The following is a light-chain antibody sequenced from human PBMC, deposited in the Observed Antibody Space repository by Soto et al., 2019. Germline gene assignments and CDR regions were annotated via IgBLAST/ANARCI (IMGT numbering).Light chain of an antibody. CDR3: LLDYAYFWA. CDR1: QGIGDT. CDR2: DTS. J-gene: IGKJ1*01. Sequence: EVVMTQSPATLSVSPGEGVTLSCRANQGIGDTLAWYQHKPGQTPRLLIYDTSTRATGVPARFSGSRSGPEFTLTISSLQPEDFATYYCLLDYAYFWAFGQGTKVEIK. V-gene: IGKV3-15*01.